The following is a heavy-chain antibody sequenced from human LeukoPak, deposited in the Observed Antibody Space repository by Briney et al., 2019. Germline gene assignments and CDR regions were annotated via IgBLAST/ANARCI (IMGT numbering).Heavy chain of an antibody. V-gene: IGHV1-8*01. D-gene: IGHD6-6*01. Sequence: GASVKVSRKASGYTFTSYDINWVRQAPGQGLEWMGWMNPNSGNTGYAQKFQGRVTMTRNTSISTAYMELSSLRSEDTAVYYCARVLSSIPSRPFDYWGQGTLVTVSS. J-gene: IGHJ4*02. CDR3: ARVLSSIPSRPFDY. CDR1: GYTFTSYD. CDR2: MNPNSGNT.